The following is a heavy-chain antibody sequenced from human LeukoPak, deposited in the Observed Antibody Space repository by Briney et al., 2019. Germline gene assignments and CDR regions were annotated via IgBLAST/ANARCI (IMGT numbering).Heavy chain of an antibody. J-gene: IGHJ4*02. CDR1: GGSISGYY. Sequence: PSETLSLTCTVSGGSISGYYWSWSRQPPGKGVEWIGNLYYMRGAWYKSSLKSRVTISVDTSKNQFSLKLSSVTAADTAVYYCASQEGIAAAGAFDYWGQGTLVTVSS. CDR2: LYYMRGA. CDR3: ASQEGIAAAGAFDY. V-gene: IGHV4-59*08. D-gene: IGHD6-13*01.